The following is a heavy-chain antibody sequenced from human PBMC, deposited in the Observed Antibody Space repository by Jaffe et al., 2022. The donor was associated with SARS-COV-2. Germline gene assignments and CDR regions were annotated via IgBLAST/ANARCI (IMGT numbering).Heavy chain of an antibody. J-gene: IGHJ4*02. Sequence: EVQLVQSGGGLVQPGRSLTLSCTTSGFTFDNYAMTWFRQAPGKGLEWVGFIRNTASGATTDYAASVKGRFTISRDGSKTTAYLQMNSLKAEDTAVYYCTRGGGWHDFWGQGTLVTVSS. CDR2: IRNTASGATT. D-gene: IGHD6-19*01. CDR1: GFTFDNYA. CDR3: TRGGGWHDF. V-gene: IGHV3-49*01.